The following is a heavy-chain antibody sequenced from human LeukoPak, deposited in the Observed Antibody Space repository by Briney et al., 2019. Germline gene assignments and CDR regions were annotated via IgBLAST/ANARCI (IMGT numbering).Heavy chain of an antibody. V-gene: IGHV3-48*01. Sequence: GGSLRLSCAASGFTFSSYSMNWVRQAPGKGLEWVSYISSSSSTIYYADSVKGRFTISRDNAKNSLYLQMDSLRAEDAAVYYCARDSGSFDYWGQGTLVTVSS. J-gene: IGHJ4*02. CDR3: ARDSGSFDY. CDR2: ISSSSSTI. D-gene: IGHD6-25*01. CDR1: GFTFSSYS.